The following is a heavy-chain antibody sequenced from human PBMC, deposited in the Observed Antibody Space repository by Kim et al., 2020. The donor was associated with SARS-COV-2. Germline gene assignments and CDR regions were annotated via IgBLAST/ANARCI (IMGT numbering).Heavy chain of an antibody. D-gene: IGHD5-18*01. V-gene: IGHV4-34*01. CDR3: ARRIRGGWFDP. J-gene: IGHJ5*02. CDR1: GGSFSGYY. Sequence: SETLSLTCAVYGGSFSGYYWSWIRQPPGKGLEWIGEINHSGSTNYNPSLKSRVTISVDTSKNQFSLKLSSVTAADTAVYYCARRIRGGWFDPWGQGTLVT. CDR2: INHSGST.